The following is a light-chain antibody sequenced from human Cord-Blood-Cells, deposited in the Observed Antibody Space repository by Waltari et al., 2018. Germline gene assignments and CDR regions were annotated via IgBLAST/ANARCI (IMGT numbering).Light chain of an antibody. CDR2: GAS. CDR1: QSVSSN. J-gene: IGKJ1*01. Sequence: EIVMTQSPATLSVSPGERAPLPCRPSQSVSSNLAWYQQKPGQAPRLLSYGASTRATGIPARFSGSGSGTEFTLTISSLQSEDFAVYYCQQYNNWPRTFGQGTKVEIK. CDR3: QQYNNWPRT. V-gene: IGKV3-15*01.